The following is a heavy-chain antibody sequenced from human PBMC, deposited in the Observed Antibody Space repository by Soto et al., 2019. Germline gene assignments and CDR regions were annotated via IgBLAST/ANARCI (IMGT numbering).Heavy chain of an antibody. J-gene: IGHJ4*02. Sequence: LRISCKGSGYSFAGYWITWVRQKPGKGLERMGRIDPSDSQTYYSPSFRGHVTISATKSITTVFLQWSSLRASDTAMYYCARQIYDSDTGPNFQYYFDSWGQGTPVTVSS. CDR3: ARQIYDSDTGPNFQYYFDS. CDR2: IDPSDSQT. V-gene: IGHV5-10-1*01. D-gene: IGHD3-22*01. CDR1: GYSFAGYW.